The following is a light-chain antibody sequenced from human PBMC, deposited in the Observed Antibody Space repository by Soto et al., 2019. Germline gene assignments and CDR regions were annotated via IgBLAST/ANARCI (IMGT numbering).Light chain of an antibody. CDR1: QSVSSSN. CDR3: QQYGSSPT. CDR2: GAS. V-gene: IGKV3-20*01. J-gene: IGKJ1*01. Sequence: MVVRRARGTRTLSRGKRDTLSCRASQSVSSSNVAWYQQKSGQAPRLLIYGASSRATGIPDRFSGSGSGTDFTLSISSLEPEDFAVYYCQQYGSSPTFGQGTKVDIK.